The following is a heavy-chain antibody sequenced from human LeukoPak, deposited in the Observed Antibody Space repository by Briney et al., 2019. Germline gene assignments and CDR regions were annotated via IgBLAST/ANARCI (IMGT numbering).Heavy chain of an antibody. V-gene: IGHV1-46*01. Sequence: GASVKVSCKASGYTFTSYYMHWVRQAPGQGLEWMGIINPSGGSTSYAQKFQGRVTMTRDTSTSTVYMELSSLRSEDTAVYYCARDYSIVVVPAAGGIDYWGQGTLVTVSS. CDR1: GYTFTSYY. J-gene: IGHJ4*02. D-gene: IGHD2-2*01. CDR3: ARDYSIVVVPAAGGIDY. CDR2: INPSGGST.